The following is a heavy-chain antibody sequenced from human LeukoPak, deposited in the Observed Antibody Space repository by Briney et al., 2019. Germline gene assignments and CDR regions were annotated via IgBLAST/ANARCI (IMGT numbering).Heavy chain of an antibody. CDR2: IKQDGSEK. Sequence: PGGSLRLSCAASGFTFSSYWMSWVRQAPGKGLEWVANIKQDGSEKYYVDSVKGRFTISRDNAKNSLYLQMNSLRAEDTAVYYCARDTVVLRSLEWFNGFDYWGQGTLVTVSS. D-gene: IGHD3-3*01. J-gene: IGHJ4*02. CDR1: GFTFSSYW. CDR3: ARDTVVLRSLEWFNGFDY. V-gene: IGHV3-7*01.